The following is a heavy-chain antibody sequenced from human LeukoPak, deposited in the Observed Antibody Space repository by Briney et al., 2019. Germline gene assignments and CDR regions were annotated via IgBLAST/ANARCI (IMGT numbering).Heavy chain of an antibody. J-gene: IGHJ4*02. CDR3: ARLNMTTGGFDS. CDR2: IYYSGTT. Sequence: SETLSLTCAVSGGSINSGGFSWTWIWQPPGKGLEWIGYIYYSGTTSYNPSLKSRVTISVDRSKNQFSLKLSSVTAADTAVFYCARLNMTTGGFDSWGQGTLLTVSS. V-gene: IGHV4-30-2*01. D-gene: IGHD2-15*01. CDR1: GGSINSGGFS.